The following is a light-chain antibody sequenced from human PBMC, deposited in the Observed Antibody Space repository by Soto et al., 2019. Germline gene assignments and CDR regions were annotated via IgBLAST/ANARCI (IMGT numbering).Light chain of an antibody. V-gene: IGKV1-39*01. J-gene: IGKJ1*01. Sequence: DIQMTQSPSSLSASVGDRVTITCWASQSIRSYLNWYQKKQGKAPKLLIYAASSLQSGVPSRLSGSGYGTDLTITISSMQTEDFETYYCQQSYSNPPAFGQGTKVDIK. CDR1: QSIRSY. CDR2: AAS. CDR3: QQSYSNPPA.